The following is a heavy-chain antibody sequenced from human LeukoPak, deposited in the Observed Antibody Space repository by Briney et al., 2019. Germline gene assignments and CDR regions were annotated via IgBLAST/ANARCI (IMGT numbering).Heavy chain of an antibody. Sequence: GGSLRLSCAASGFSFSTYAMSWVRQLPGKGLEGVSAISGSDPGTYYADSVKGRFTISRVNSRNTLYLQMNRLRVEGTAVYYCAKGSRGSCRGAYCYSFDNWGQGAVVTVSS. D-gene: IGHD2-21*02. CDR3: AKGSRGSCRGAYCYSFDN. V-gene: IGHV3-23*01. CDR1: GFSFSTYA. J-gene: IGHJ4*02. CDR2: ISGSDPGT.